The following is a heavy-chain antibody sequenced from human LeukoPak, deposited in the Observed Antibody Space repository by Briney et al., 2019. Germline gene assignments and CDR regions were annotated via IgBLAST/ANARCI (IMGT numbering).Heavy chain of an antibody. CDR1: GGSISSGGYS. CDR3: ARVRVLDYGDYEIHAYYFDY. Sequence: PSQTLSLTCTVSGGSISSGGYSWSWIRQPPGKGLEWIGYIYYSGSTYYNPSLKSRVTISVDTSKNQFSLKLSSVTAADTAVYYCARVRVLDYGDYEIHAYYFDYWGQGTLVTVSS. D-gene: IGHD4-17*01. V-gene: IGHV4-31*03. CDR2: IYYSGST. J-gene: IGHJ4*02.